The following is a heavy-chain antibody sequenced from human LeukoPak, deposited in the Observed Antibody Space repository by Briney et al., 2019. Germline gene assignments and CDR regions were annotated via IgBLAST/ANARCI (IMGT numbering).Heavy chain of an antibody. D-gene: IGHD3-10*01. CDR1: GGSISSGGYY. Sequence: SETLSLTCTVSGGSISSGGYYWSWIRQPPGKGLEWIGYIYHSGSTYYNPSLKSRVTISVDRSKNQFSLKLSSVTAADTAVYYCARDRLFLVRGVNEWWFDPWGQGTLVTVSS. V-gene: IGHV4-30-2*01. CDR2: IYHSGST. CDR3: ARDRLFLVRGVNEWWFDP. J-gene: IGHJ5*02.